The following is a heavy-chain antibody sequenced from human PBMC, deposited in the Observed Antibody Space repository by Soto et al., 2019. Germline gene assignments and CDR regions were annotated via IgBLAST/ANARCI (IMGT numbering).Heavy chain of an antibody. CDR3: AITYCRDTSCPRDFDF. Sequence: QVQVVQSGAEVKKPESSVKVSCKPSGGTFNTYTVNWVRLAPGHGLEWMGRFIPILDMANYAQKFQDRVKITADRSTFTAYMELNSLTSDDTAVYYCAITYCRDTSCPRDFDFWGPGTRVTVSS. CDR2: FIPILDMA. CDR1: GGTFNTYT. J-gene: IGHJ4*02. D-gene: IGHD2-21*01. V-gene: IGHV1-69*02.